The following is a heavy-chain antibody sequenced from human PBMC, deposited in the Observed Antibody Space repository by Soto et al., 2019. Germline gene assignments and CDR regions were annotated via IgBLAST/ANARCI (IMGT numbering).Heavy chain of an antibody. CDR3: ARLPFPWGWFDP. D-gene: IGHD3-16*01. Sequence: QVQLVECGGGLVKPGGPLRLSCAASGIVFSDYMSWVRQAPGKGLEWLSYISGSGRTIYSADSVKGRFTISRDNATNSLYLQMNNVRTEDTAVYYCARLPFPWGWFDPWGQGTLVTVSS. V-gene: IGHV3-11*01. J-gene: IGHJ5*02. CDR1: GIVFSDY. CDR2: ISGSGRTI.